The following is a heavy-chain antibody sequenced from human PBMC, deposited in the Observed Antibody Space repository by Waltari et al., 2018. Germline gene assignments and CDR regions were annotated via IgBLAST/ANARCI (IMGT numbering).Heavy chain of an antibody. V-gene: IGHV4-59*01. Sequence: QVQLQESGPGLVKPSETLSLTCTVSGGSISSYYWSWIRQPPGKGLEWIGYSYYSGSTNYNPALKSRVTISVDTSKNQFSLKLSSVTAADTAVYYCASHCSSTSCYDAFDIWGRGTMVTVSS. CDR3: ASHCSSTSCYDAFDI. CDR2: SYYSGST. D-gene: IGHD2-2*01. J-gene: IGHJ3*02. CDR1: GGSISSYY.